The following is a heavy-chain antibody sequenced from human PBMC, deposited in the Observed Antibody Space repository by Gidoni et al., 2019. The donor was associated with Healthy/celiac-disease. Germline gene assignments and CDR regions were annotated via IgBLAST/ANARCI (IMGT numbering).Heavy chain of an antibody. D-gene: IGHD1-26*01. J-gene: IGHJ3*02. CDR2: IYYSGST. Sequence: QVQLQESGPGLVKPSETLSLTCTVSGGSISSYYWSWIRQPPGKGLEWIGYIYYSGSTNYNPSLKSRVTISVDTSKNQFSLKLSSVTAADTAVYYCARDSESLVGAPWGAFDIWGQGTMVTVSS. CDR1: GGSISSYY. CDR3: ARDSESLVGAPWGAFDI. V-gene: IGHV4-59*01.